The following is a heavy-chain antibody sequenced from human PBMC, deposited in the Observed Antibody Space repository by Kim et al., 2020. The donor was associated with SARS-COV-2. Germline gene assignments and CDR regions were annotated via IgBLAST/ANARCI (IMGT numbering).Heavy chain of an antibody. CDR3: TTDLRLLWDYKGDY. V-gene: IGHV3-15*01. J-gene: IGHJ4*02. CDR2: IKSKTDGGTT. D-gene: IGHD3-10*01. Sequence: GGSLRLSCAASGFTFSNAWMSWVRQAPGKGLEWVGRIKSKTDGGTTDYAAPVKGRFTISRDDSKNTLYLQMNSLKTEDTAVYYCTTDLRLLWDYKGDYWGQGTLVTVSS. CDR1: GFTFSNAW.